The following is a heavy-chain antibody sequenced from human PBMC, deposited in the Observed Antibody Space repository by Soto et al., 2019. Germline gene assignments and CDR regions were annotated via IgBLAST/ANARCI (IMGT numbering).Heavy chain of an antibody. CDR2: INPNSGDT. J-gene: IGHJ3*02. CDR3: ARGPSHGAFDI. CDR1: GYTFTDYY. V-gene: IGHV1-2*04. Sequence: QVQLAQSGAEVKNPGASVKVSCKASGYTFTDYYIHWLRQAPAQGLEWMGWINPNSGDTKYAQKFQGWATMTRDTSISTTYMELSRLRSDDTALYDCARGPSHGAFDIWGQGTIITVSS.